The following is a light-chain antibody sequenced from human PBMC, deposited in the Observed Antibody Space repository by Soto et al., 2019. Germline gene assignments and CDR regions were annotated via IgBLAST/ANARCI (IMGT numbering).Light chain of an antibody. CDR2: EVS. Sequence: QSALTQPASVSGSPGQSITISCTGTSSDVGGYNYVSWYQQHPGKAPKLIIYEVSNRPSGVSNRFSGSKSDNTASLTISGLQAEDEADYYCSSYTSSNTYVFGTGTKLTDL. CDR1: SSDVGGYNY. CDR3: SSYTSSNTYV. J-gene: IGLJ1*01. V-gene: IGLV2-14*01.